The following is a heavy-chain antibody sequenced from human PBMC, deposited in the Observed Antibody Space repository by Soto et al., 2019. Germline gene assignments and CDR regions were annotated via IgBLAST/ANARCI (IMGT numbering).Heavy chain of an antibody. CDR1: GFTLSNAW. V-gene: IGHV3-15*01. CDR2: IKNKIEGGTT. CDR3: PPNLDFDF. Sequence: EVQLVESGGGLVKPGGSLRLSCAASGFTLSNAWVSWVRQAPGNGLEWVGSIKNKIEGGTTDYAVPLTGRFTISRDDSQNMLSLQINSQITEDTFVYYCPPNLDFDFWGQGTPVTVS. J-gene: IGHJ4*02. D-gene: IGHD2-8*01.